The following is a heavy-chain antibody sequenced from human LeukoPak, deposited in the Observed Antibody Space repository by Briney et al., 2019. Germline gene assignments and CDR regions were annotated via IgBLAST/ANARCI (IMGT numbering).Heavy chain of an antibody. J-gene: IGHJ4*02. CDR3: ANSAGGSGHYRPLDY. V-gene: IGHV3-48*01. Sequence: GGSLRLSCAASGFTFSTYSMNWVRQAPGKGLEWVSYISSGSSTIYYADSVKGRFTISRDNAKNSLYLQMNSLRAEDTAVYYCANSAGGSGHYRPLDYWGQGTLVTVSS. CDR2: ISSGSSTI. D-gene: IGHD3-22*01. CDR1: GFTFSTYS.